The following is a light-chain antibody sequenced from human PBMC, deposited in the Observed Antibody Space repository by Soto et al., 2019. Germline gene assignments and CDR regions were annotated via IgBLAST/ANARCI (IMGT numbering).Light chain of an antibody. Sequence: QSVLTQPPSVSEAPRQRVTISCSGSSSNIGNNAVNWYQQLPGKAPKLLIYYDDLLSSGVSDRFSGSKSGTSASLAISGLQSEDEADYYCTTGDDSLNGKVFGGGTTLTVL. J-gene: IGLJ3*02. CDR3: TTGDDSLNGKV. V-gene: IGLV1-36*01. CDR2: YDD. CDR1: SSNIGNNA.